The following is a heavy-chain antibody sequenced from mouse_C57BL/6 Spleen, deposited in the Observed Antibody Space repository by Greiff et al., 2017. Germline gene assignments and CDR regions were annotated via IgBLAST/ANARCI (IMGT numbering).Heavy chain of an antibody. J-gene: IGHJ4*01. V-gene: IGHV1-61*01. CDR1: GYTFTSYW. CDR3: ARDSSGYYYAMDY. D-gene: IGHD3-2*02. Sequence: VQLQQPGAELVRPGSSVKLSCKASGYTFTSYWMDWVKQRPGQGLEWIGNIYPSDSETHYNQKFKDKATLTVDKSSSTAYMQLSSLTSEDSAVYYCARDSSGYYYAMDYWGQGTSVTVSS. CDR2: IYPSDSET.